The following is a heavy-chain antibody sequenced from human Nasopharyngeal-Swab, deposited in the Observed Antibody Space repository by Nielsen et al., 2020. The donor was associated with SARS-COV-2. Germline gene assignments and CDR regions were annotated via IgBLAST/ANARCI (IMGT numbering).Heavy chain of an antibody. CDR3: ARDYDDYYDSSGYVLPGY. V-gene: IGHV3-48*02. J-gene: IGHJ4*02. D-gene: IGHD3-22*01. CDR1: GFIFSDYS. Sequence: GESLKISCAASGFIFSDYSMDWVRQAPGKGLEWVSYITSSSATKYYADSVKGRFTVSRDNAKNLLYLQMSSMRDEDTAVYYCARDYDDYYDSSGYVLPGYWGQGTLVTVSS. CDR2: ITSSSATK.